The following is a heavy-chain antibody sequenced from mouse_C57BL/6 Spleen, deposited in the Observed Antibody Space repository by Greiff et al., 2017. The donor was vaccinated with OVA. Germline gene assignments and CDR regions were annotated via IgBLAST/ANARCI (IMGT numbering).Heavy chain of an antibody. CDR1: GFTFSDYG. Sequence: EVKLVESGGGLVKPGGSLKLSCAASGFTFSDYGMHWVRQAPEKGLEWVAYISSGSSTIYYADTVKGRFTISRDNAKNTLFLQMTSLRSEDTARYYCGRLEGCLWYFDVWGTGTTVTVSS. V-gene: IGHV5-17*01. CDR3: GRLEGCLWYFDV. CDR2: ISSGSSTI. J-gene: IGHJ1*03.